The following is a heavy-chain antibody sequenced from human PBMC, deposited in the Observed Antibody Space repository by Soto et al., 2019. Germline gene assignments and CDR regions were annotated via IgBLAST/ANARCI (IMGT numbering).Heavy chain of an antibody. D-gene: IGHD4-17*01. Sequence: QVQLQESGPGLVKPSGTLSLTCAVSGGSISISNWWSWVRQPPGKGLEWIGEIYQSGSTNYNPSLKIRVTISVDKSKNQFSLKLSSVTAADTAVYYCARDPGDGDYEGYYYYGMDVWGQGTTVTVSS. J-gene: IGHJ6*02. CDR2: IYQSGST. V-gene: IGHV4-4*02. CDR3: ARDPGDGDYEGYYYYGMDV. CDR1: GGSISISNW.